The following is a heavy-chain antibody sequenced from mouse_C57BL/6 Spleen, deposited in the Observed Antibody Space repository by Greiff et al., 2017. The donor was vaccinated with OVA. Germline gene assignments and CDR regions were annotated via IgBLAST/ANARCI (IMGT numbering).Heavy chain of an antibody. D-gene: IGHD2-4*01. V-gene: IGHV5-17*01. CDR2: ISSGSSTI. CDR3: ARGDYDGDYYAMDY. Sequence: EVQVVESGGGLVKPGGSLKLSCAASGFTFSDYGMHWVRQAPEKGLEWVAYISSGSSTIYYADTVKGRFTISRDNAKNTLFLQMTSLRSEDTAMYYCARGDYDGDYYAMDYWGQGTSVTVSS. CDR1: GFTFSDYG. J-gene: IGHJ4*01.